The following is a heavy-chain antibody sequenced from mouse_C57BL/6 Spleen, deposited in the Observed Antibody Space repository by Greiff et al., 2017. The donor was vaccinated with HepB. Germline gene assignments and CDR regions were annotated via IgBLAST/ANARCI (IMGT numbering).Heavy chain of an antibody. CDR3: AKWGNYDLYAMDY. J-gene: IGHJ4*01. D-gene: IGHD2-1*01. CDR2: IYPGDGDT. V-gene: IGHV1-80*01. Sequence: QVQLKESGAELVKPGASVKISCKASGYAFSSYWMNWVKQRPGKGLEWIGQIYPGDGDTNYNGKFKGKATLTADKSSSTAYMQLSSLTSEDSAVYFCAKWGNYDLYAMDYWGQGTSVTVSS. CDR1: GYAFSSYW.